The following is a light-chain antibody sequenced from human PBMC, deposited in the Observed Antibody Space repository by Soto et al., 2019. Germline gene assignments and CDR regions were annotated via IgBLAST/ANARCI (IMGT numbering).Light chain of an antibody. V-gene: IGKV1-5*03. CDR2: EAS. CDR3: QQYNTFSIT. CDR1: QTINNW. J-gene: IGKJ4*01. Sequence: DIQMTQSPSTLSASVGDRVTITCRASQTINNWLAWYQQRPGKAPKLLIYEASTLEGGVPPRFSGSGSGTEFTLTISSLQPDDFGTYYCQQYNTFSITFGGGTKVEIK.